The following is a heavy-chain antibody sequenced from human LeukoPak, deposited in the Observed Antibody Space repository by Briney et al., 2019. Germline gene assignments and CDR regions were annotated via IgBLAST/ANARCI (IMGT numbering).Heavy chain of an antibody. CDR1: GGSIGTYY. D-gene: IGHD3-16*02. J-gene: IGHJ6*03. V-gene: IGHV4-59*08. CDR3: ARHIGGGIEDMDV. CDR2: IYVTGST. Sequence: SETLSLTCIVSGGSIGTYYWSWIRQSPGKGLDWIGYIYVTGSTRYNPYLQSRVTISVDTSRNQFFLKMRSVTAADTAVYYCARHIGGGIEDMDVWGTGTKVTVSS.